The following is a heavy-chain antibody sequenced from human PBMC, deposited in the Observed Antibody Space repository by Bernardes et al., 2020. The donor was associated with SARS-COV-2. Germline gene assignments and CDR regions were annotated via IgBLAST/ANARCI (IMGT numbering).Heavy chain of an antibody. D-gene: IGHD6-13*01. CDR3: AHRRPSTWEGDWFDP. CDR2: IYSADDK. V-gene: IGHV2-5*02. J-gene: IGHJ5*02. CDR1: WFSLSTSGVA. Sequence: GPTLVKPTQTLTLTCTFSWFSLSTSGVAVGWIRQPPVKALEWLALIYSADDKRYSPALKNRLTITKDTSKNQVVLTVTNVDPLDTATYYCAHRRPSTWEGDWFDPWGQGTLVTVSS.